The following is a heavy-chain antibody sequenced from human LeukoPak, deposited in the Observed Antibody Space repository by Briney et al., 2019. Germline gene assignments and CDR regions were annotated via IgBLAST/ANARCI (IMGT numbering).Heavy chain of an antibody. Sequence: PSETLSLTCTVSGGSISSISYYWGWIRQPPGRGLEWIGSIFYSGSTYYNPSLKSRVTIFVDTSKNQISLKLSSVTAADTAVYYCARYTSGWKNIDYWGQGTLVTVSS. D-gene: IGHD6-19*01. J-gene: IGHJ4*02. CDR1: GGSISSISYY. CDR3: ARYTSGWKNIDY. V-gene: IGHV4-39*01. CDR2: IFYSGST.